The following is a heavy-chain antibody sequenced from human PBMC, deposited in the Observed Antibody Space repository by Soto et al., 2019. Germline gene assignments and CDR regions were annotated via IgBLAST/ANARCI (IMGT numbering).Heavy chain of an antibody. D-gene: IGHD3-22*01. J-gene: IGHJ6*02. CDR3: ARLRYSDRSGSYSYDYSYYGMDA. CDR1: GFSLSNARMG. CDR2: IFSNDEK. Sequence: PTLVNPTETLTLTCTVSGFSLSNARMGVSWIRQPPGKALEWLAHIFSNDEKSYSTSLKSRRTISKDTSKSQVVLTITNMDPVDTATYYSARLRYSDRSGSYSYDYSYYGMDAWGQGNTVTVPS. V-gene: IGHV2-26*01.